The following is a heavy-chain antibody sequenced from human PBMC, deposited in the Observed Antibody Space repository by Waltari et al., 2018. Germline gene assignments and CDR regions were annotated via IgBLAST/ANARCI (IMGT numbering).Heavy chain of an antibody. V-gene: IGHV3-23*01. CDR2: ISGSGGST. Sequence: EVQLLESGGGLVQPGGSLRLSCAASKFTFSSYAMGWVRQAPGKGLEWVSDISGSGGSTYYADSVKGRFTISRDNSKNTLYLQMNSLRAEDTAVYYCAKVEPYYKDAFDIWGQGTMVTVSS. CDR3: AKVEPYYKDAFDI. D-gene: IGHD3-10*01. J-gene: IGHJ3*02. CDR1: KFTFSSYA.